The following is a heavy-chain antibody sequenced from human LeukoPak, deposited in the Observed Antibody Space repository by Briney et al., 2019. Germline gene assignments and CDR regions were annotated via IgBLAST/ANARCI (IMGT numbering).Heavy chain of an antibody. CDR1: GYTFTSYA. CDR3: ARAQWLRLRAYGMDV. J-gene: IGHJ6*02. V-gene: IGHV1-3*01. D-gene: IGHD5-12*01. CDR2: INAGNGNT. Sequence: ASVKVSCKASGYTFTSYAMHWVRPAPGQRLEWMGWINAGNGNTKYSQKFQGRVTITRDTSASTAYMELRSLRSDDTAVYYCARAQWLRLRAYGMDVWGQGTTVTVSS.